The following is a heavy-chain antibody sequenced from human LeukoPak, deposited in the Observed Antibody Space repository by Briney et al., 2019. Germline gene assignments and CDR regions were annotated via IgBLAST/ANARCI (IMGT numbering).Heavy chain of an antibody. D-gene: IGHD3-10*01. CDR1: GGSISSYY. CDR3: ARYIWFGEYYYFDY. J-gene: IGHJ4*02. V-gene: IGHV4-59*08. Sequence: SETLSLTCTVSGGSISSYYWSWIRQPPGKGLEWIGYIYYSGSTNYNPSLKSQVTISVDTSKNQFSLKLSSVTAADTAVYYCARYIWFGEYYYFDYWGQGTLVTVSS. CDR2: IYYSGST.